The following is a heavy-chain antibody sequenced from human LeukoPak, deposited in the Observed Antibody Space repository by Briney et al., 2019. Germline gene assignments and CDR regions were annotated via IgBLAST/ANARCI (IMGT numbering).Heavy chain of an antibody. CDR2: IASDGRST. V-gene: IGHV3-74*01. J-gene: IGHJ4*02. D-gene: IGHD4-23*01. Sequence: GGSLRLSCAPSGFSFTSDWTNWVRQAPGGGLVWVSRIASDGRSTTYADSVKGRFSTSRDTPKNTRYLQRNSLRAKDTAVISGPKGPPHGNDYWGQGTLVTVSS. CDR1: GFSFTSDW. CDR3: PKGPPHGNDY.